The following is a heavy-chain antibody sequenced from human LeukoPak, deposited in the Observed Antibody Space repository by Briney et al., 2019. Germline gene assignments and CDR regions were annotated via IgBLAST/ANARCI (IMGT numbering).Heavy chain of an antibody. D-gene: IGHD3-10*01. CDR1: GGSFSGYY. CDR2: IYYSGST. V-gene: IGHV4-59*08. Sequence: SETLSLTCAVYGGSFSGYYWSWIRQPPGKGLEWIGYIYYSGSTNYNPSLKSRVTISVDTSKNQFSLKLSSVTAANTAVYYCARSGSDAFDIWGQGTMVTVSS. CDR3: ARSGSDAFDI. J-gene: IGHJ3*02.